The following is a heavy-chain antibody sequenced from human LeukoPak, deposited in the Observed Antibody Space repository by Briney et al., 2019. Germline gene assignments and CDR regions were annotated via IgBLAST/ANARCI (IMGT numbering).Heavy chain of an antibody. D-gene: IGHD3-22*01. CDR1: GFTFSSYA. J-gene: IGHJ4*02. CDR3: AREQDSSGYYYNYFDY. CDR2: ISSSSSTI. V-gene: IGHV3-48*02. Sequence: GGSLRLSCAASGFTFSSYAMSWVRQAPGKGLEWVSYISSSSSTIYYADSVKGRFTISRDNAKNSLYLQMNSLRDEDTAVYYCAREQDSSGYYYNYFDYWGQGTLVTVSS.